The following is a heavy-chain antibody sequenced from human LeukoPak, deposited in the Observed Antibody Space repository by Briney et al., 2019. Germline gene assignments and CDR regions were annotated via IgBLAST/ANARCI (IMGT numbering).Heavy chain of an antibody. Sequence: PSETLSLTCTVSGYSISSGYYWGWIRQPPGKGLEWIGTIYQTGITYYNPSLKSRLTISIDTSRNQFSLKLGSVTAADTAVYYCARVKFVMVVSAMMEGSWFDPWGQGTLVTVSS. J-gene: IGHJ5*02. CDR1: GYSISSGYY. D-gene: IGHD2-15*01. CDR3: ARVKFVMVVSAMMEGSWFDP. CDR2: IYQTGIT. V-gene: IGHV4-38-2*02.